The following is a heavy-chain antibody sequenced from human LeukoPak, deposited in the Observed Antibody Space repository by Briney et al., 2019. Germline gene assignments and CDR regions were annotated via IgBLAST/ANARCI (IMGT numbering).Heavy chain of an antibody. CDR2: ISYDGSNN. CDR1: GFTFSGYD. V-gene: IGHV3-30*18. CDR3: AKEGGSGSYWSYYFDY. J-gene: IGHJ4*02. D-gene: IGHD3-10*01. Sequence: PGGSLRLSCAASGFTFSGYDMHWVRQAPGKGLEPVAVISYDGSNNYYADSVKGRFTISRDNSKNTLYLLMNSLRAEDTAVYFCAKEGGSGSYWSYYFDYWGQGTLVTVSS.